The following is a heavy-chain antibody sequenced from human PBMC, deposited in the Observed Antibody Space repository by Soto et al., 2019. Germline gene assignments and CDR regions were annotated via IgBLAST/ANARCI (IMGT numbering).Heavy chain of an antibody. Sequence: EVQLVDSGGDLVQPGGSLRLSCVASGFTFSNHWMTWVRQAPGGGLEWVANIKQDGSEKYYEDSVDGRFTISRDNAKKSLYLQMNSLRVDDTAVYYCARGSGWLDYWGQGTLVTVFS. CDR1: GFTFSNHW. CDR2: IKQDGSEK. V-gene: IGHV3-7*04. J-gene: IGHJ4*02. D-gene: IGHD6-19*01. CDR3: ARGSGWLDY.